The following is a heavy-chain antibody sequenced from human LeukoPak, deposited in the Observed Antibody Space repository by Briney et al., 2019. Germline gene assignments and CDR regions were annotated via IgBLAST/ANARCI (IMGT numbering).Heavy chain of an antibody. CDR1: GGTFSSYA. J-gene: IGHJ4*02. CDR2: IIPIFGTA. V-gene: IGHV1-69*13. Sequence: ASVKVSCKASGGTFSSYAISWVRQAPGQGLEWMGGIIPIFGTANYAQKFQGRATITADESTSTAYMELSSLRSEDTAVYYCARDGPTGLGRYYFDYWGQGTLVTVSS. D-gene: IGHD3/OR15-3a*01. CDR3: ARDGPTGLGRYYFDY.